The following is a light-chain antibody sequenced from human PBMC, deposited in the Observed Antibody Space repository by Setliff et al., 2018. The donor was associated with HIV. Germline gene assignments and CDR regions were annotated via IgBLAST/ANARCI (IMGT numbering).Light chain of an antibody. Sequence: QSALTQVASVSGSLGQLITISCTGSSSDIGGHNLVSWFRVDPGKAPKLIIYNVYLLASGVSPRFPASKSGNTASLTIFGLQSEDEGDYYCCSYSRSTVPYVFGSGTKVTVL. CDR2: NVY. J-gene: IGLJ1*01. CDR1: SSDIGGHNL. CDR3: CSYSRSTVPYV. V-gene: IGLV2-23*02.